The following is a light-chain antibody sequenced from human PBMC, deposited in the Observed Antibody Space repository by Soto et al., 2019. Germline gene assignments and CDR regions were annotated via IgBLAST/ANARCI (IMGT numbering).Light chain of an antibody. CDR3: QQNSNYSYT. V-gene: IGKV1-17*01. J-gene: IGKJ2*01. Sequence: DIQMTQSPSSLSASVGDRVTITCRASQGIRNDLGWYQQKPGKAPKRLIYAASSLQSGVPSRFSGSGSGTESTPTISLLQPEVVANYYCQQNSNYSYTCRRGTKLEIK. CDR1: QGIRND. CDR2: AAS.